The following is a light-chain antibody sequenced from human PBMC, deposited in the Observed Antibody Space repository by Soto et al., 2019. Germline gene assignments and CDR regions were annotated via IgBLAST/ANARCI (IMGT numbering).Light chain of an antibody. CDR2: DAS. CDR3: QQSYSTPPWT. Sequence: IELTESPSSLSASVGDRVTITCRASQGISSYLAWYQQKPGKAPKLLIYDASSLQTGVPSRFSGSGSGTDFSLTISSLQPEDFATYYCQQSYSTPPWTFGQGTKVDIK. V-gene: IGKV1-39*01. CDR1: QGISSY. J-gene: IGKJ1*01.